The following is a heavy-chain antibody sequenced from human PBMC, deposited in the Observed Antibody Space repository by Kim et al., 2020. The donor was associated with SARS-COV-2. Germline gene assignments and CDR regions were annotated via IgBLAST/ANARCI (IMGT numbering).Heavy chain of an antibody. V-gene: IGHV3-11*01. J-gene: IGHJ5*02. CDR2: ISSSGSTI. Sequence: GGSLRLSCAASGFTFSDYYMSWIRQAPGKGLEWVSYISSSGSTIYYADSVKGRFTISRDNAKNSLYPQMNSLRAEDTAVYYCARDTYYYDSSGYYGFNWFDPWGQGTLVTVSS. D-gene: IGHD3-22*01. CDR3: ARDTYYYDSSGYYGFNWFDP. CDR1: GFTFSDYY.